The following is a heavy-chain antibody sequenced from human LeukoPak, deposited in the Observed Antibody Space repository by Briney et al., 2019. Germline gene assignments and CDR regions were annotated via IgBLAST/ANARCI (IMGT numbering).Heavy chain of an antibody. CDR1: GFTFSDYW. Sequence: GGSLRLPCAASGFTFSDYWMNWVRQAPGKGLVGVSRINSDGSSTSYADSVKGRFTISRDNAKNTLYLQMNSLRAEDTAVYYCAKGFGEFDWGQGTLVTVSS. D-gene: IGHD3-10*01. CDR3: AKGFGEFD. V-gene: IGHV3-74*01. CDR2: INSDGSST. J-gene: IGHJ4*02.